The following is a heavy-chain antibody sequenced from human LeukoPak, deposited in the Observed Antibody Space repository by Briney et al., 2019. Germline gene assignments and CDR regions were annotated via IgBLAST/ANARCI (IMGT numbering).Heavy chain of an antibody. D-gene: IGHD4-23*01. Sequence: GASVKVSCKASGYTFTSYGISWVRQAPGQGLEWMGWISAYNGNTNYAQKLQGRVTMTTDTSTSTAYMELRSLRSDDTAMYYCARHASSGPALGGNMDVWGKGTTVTISS. V-gene: IGHV1-18*01. CDR3: ARHASSGPALGGNMDV. CDR1: GYTFTSYG. J-gene: IGHJ6*04. CDR2: ISAYNGNT.